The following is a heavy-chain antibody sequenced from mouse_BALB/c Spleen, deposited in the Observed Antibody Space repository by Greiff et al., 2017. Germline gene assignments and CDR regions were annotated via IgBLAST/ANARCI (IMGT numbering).Heavy chain of an antibody. CDR2: ISYDGSN. D-gene: IGHD1-1*01. Sequence: EVQLQQSGPGLVKPSQSLSLTCSVTGYSITSGYYWNWIRQFPGNKLEWMGYISYDGSNNYNPSLKNRISITRDTSKNQFFLKLNSVTTEDTATYYCARGGYYGSSVFDYWGQGTTLTVSS. CDR3: ARGGYYGSSVFDY. V-gene: IGHV3-6*02. J-gene: IGHJ2*01. CDR1: GYSITSGYY.